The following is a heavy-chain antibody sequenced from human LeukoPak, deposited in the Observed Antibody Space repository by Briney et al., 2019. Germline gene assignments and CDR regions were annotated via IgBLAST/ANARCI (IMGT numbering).Heavy chain of an antibody. D-gene: IGHD3-16*01. CDR3: ARRALGSHYGNFDL. Sequence: GGSLRLSCAASGFIFTDSYLSWIRQAPGKGLEWISYISSVDSDTSYAHSVKGRFTISRDNAKESLYLQMNSLRSEDTAVYYCARRALGSHYGNFDLWGQGTLVTVSS. V-gene: IGHV3-11*03. CDR1: GFIFTDSY. CDR2: ISSVDSDT. J-gene: IGHJ4*02.